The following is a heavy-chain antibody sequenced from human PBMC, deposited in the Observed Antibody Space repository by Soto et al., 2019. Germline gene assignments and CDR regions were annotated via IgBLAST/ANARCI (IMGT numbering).Heavy chain of an antibody. CDR3: TRGSITMIRGLSYTWFGP. CDR1: GDSISDYY. Sequence: SATLSLTCNVSGDSISDYYWSWIRQPPGKGLEWIGYIYDRGNTKYNPSLKSRVTISVDTSKNQFSLKLTSVTPADTAVYYCTRGSITMIRGLSYTWFGPWGQGTLVTVSS. D-gene: IGHD3-10*01. J-gene: IGHJ5*02. CDR2: IYDRGNT. V-gene: IGHV4-59*01.